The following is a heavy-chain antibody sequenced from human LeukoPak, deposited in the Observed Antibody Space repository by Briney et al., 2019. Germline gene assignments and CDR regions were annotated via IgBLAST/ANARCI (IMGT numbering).Heavy chain of an antibody. J-gene: IGHJ5*02. D-gene: IGHD2-15*01. CDR1: GASISSDDYY. CDR2: IHYSGST. V-gene: IGHV4-39*01. Sequence: SETLSLTCTVFGASISSDDYYWGWIRQPPGKGLEWIGNIHYSGSTYYNPSLETRVTMSADTSNNQVSLRLSSVTAADTAVYFCARSYCTGSTCPRRWFHPWGQGTLVTVSS. CDR3: ARSYCTGSTCPRRWFHP.